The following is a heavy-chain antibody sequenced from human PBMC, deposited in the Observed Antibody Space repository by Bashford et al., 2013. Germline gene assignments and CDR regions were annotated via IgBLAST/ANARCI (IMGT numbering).Heavy chain of an antibody. V-gene: IGHV4-59*08. CDR1: GDSISSSS. J-gene: IGHJ4*02. CDR3: ARHKTIFGVVRHYFDS. D-gene: IGHD3-3*01. Sequence: SETLSLTCTVSGDSISSSSWSWIRQPPGKGLEWIAYSHYIGNTNYNPSLKSRLSISLDTSKNQVSLKLSSVTAADTAVYYCARHKTIFGVVRHYFDSWGQGTLVTVSS. CDR2: SHYIGNT.